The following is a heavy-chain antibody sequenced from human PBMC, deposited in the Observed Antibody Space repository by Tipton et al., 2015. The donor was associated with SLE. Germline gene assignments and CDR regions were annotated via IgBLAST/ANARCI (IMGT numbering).Heavy chain of an antibody. CDR1: GFTFSRNA. D-gene: IGHD6-19*01. Sequence: GSLRLSCAASGFTFSRNAMSWVRQAPGKGLEWVSTITISTDVTYYADSVKGRFTISRDNVKNSLYLEMNSLRDEDTAVYYCARTGYSSGFYFDYWGQGTLVTVSS. CDR2: ITISTDVT. V-gene: IGHV3-21*01. CDR3: ARTGYSSGFYFDY. J-gene: IGHJ4*02.